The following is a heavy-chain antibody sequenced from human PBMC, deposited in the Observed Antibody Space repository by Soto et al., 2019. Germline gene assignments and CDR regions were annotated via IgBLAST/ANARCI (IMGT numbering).Heavy chain of an antibody. J-gene: IGHJ6*02. CDR3: AKGQYCSGGSCYSLMSYYYGMDV. D-gene: IGHD2-15*01. CDR1: GFTFDDYT. Sequence: GGFLRLSCAASGFTFDDYTMHWVRQAPGKGLEWVSLISWDGGSTYYADSVKGRFTISRDNSKNSLYLQMNSLRTEDTALYYCAKGQYCSGGSCYSLMSYYYGMDVWGQGTTVTVSS. V-gene: IGHV3-43*01. CDR2: ISWDGGST.